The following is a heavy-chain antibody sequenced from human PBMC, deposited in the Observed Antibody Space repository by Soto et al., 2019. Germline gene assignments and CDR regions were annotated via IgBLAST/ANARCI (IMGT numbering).Heavy chain of an antibody. CDR3: ARVKAVAGHKNWFDP. Sequence: TLSLTCAGSGGSISSGGYSWSWIRQPPGKGLEWIGYIYHSGSTYYNPSLKSRVTISVDRSKNQFSLKLSSVTAADTAVYYCARVKAVAGHKNWFDPWGQGTLVTVSS. V-gene: IGHV4-30-2*01. D-gene: IGHD6-19*01. CDR2: IYHSGST. J-gene: IGHJ5*02. CDR1: GGSISSGGYS.